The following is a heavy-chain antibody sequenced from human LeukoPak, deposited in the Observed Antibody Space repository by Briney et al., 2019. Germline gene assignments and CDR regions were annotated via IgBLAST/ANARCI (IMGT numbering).Heavy chain of an antibody. J-gene: IGHJ6*02. D-gene: IGHD6-6*01. V-gene: IGHV3-73*01. Sequence: GGSLRLSCAASGFTFSGSAMHWVRQASGKGLEWVGRIRSKANSYATAYAASVKGRFTISRDDSKNTAYLQMNSLKTEDTAVYYCTRRMDSSSSPYYYYGMDVWGQGTTVTVSS. CDR2: IRSKANSYAT. CDR1: GFTFSGSA. CDR3: TRRMDSSSSPYYYYGMDV.